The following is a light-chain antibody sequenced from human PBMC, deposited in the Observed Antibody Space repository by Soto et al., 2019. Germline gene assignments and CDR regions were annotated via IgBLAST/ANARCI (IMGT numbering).Light chain of an antibody. CDR3: QTWGTGIEVL. CDR1: SGHSSYA. Sequence: QSVLTQSPSASASLGASVKLTCTLSSGHSSYAIAWHQQQPEKGPRYVMRLNSDGSYSKGDGIPDRFSGSSSGAERYLTISSLQSEDEADYYCQTWGTGIEVLFGGGTKLTVL. J-gene: IGLJ2*01. V-gene: IGLV4-69*02. CDR2: LNSDGSY.